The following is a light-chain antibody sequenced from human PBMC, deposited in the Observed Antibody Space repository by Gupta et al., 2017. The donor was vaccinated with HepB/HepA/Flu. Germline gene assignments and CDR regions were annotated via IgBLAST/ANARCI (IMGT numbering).Light chain of an antibody. CDR2: GAS. V-gene: IGKV3/OR2-268*02. J-gene: IGKJ1*01. CDR3: QQDYNFRT. CDR1: QSVSSSY. Sequence: EIVMTQSPATLSLSQGERATLSCRASQSVSSSYLSWYQQKHGQAPRLIIYGASNRATGIPGRFSGSGSVKDFTLTSSRLQYEDFAVYYWQQDYNFRTFGQGTKVEIK.